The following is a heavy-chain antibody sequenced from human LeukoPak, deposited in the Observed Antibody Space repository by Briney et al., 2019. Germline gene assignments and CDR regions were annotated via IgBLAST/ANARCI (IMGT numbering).Heavy chain of an antibody. CDR2: IYTSGST. D-gene: IGHD3-22*01. V-gene: IGHV4-61*02. Sequence: PSETLSLTCTVSGGSISSGSYYWSWIRRPAGKGLEWIGRIYTSGSTNYNPSLKSRVTISVDTSKNQFSLKLSSVTAADTAVYYCARAYYYDSSGGFEYFQHWGQGTLVTVSS. CDR3: ARAYYYDSSGGFEYFQH. J-gene: IGHJ1*01. CDR1: GGSISSGSYY.